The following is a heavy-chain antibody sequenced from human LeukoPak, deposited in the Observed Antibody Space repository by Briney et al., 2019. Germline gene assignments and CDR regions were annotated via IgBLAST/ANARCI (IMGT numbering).Heavy chain of an antibody. Sequence: GRSLRLSCAASGFTFSSYAMHWVRQAPGKGLEWVAVISYDGSNKYYADSVKGRFTISRDNSKNTLYLQMNSLRAEDTAVYYCARDGVDIVTTSTQNWFDPWGQGTLVTVSS. D-gene: IGHD5-12*01. CDR1: GFTFSSYA. CDR3: ARDGVDIVTTSTQNWFDP. J-gene: IGHJ5*02. V-gene: IGHV3-30-3*01. CDR2: ISYDGSNK.